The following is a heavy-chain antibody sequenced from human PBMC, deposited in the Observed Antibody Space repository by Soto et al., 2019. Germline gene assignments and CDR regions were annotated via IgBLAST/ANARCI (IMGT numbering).Heavy chain of an antibody. CDR2: ISGSGGST. D-gene: IGHD6-19*01. Sequence: GGSLRLSCAASGFTFSSYAMSWVRQAPGKGLEWVSAISGSGGSTYYADSVKGRFTISRDNSKNTLYLQMNSLRAEDTAVYYCAKGLAVAGARRGDYYYYGMDVWGQGTTVTVSS. CDR1: GFTFSSYA. CDR3: AKGLAVAGARRGDYYYYGMDV. V-gene: IGHV3-23*01. J-gene: IGHJ6*02.